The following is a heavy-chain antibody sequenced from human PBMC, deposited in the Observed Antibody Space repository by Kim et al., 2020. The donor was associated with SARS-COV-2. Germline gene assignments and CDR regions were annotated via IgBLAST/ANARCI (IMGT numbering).Heavy chain of an antibody. CDR1: GGSISSSNW. D-gene: IGHD3-10*01. CDR3: ARVSGLTYYYGSGHFPTRNYYYYYGMDV. J-gene: IGHJ6*02. CDR2: IYHSGST. Sequence: TLSLTCAVSGGSISSSNWWSWVRQPPGKGLEWIGEIYHSGSTNYNPSLKSRVTISVDKSKNQFSLKLSSVTAADTAVYYCARVSGLTYYYGSGHFPTRNYYYYYGMDVWGQGTTVTVSS. V-gene: IGHV4-4*02.